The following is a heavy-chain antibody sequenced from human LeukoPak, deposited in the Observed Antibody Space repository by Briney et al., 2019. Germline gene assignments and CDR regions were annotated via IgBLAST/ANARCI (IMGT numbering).Heavy chain of an antibody. Sequence: GGSLRLSCAASGFSFSTYSMNWVRQAPGKGLEWVSYISRSSSAIYYADSVKGRFTISRDNAKNSLYLQMNSLRAEDTAVYYCARCRVPTAIPSCDAMDVWGQGTMVTVSS. CDR3: ARCRVPTAIPSCDAMDV. CDR1: GFSFSTYS. CDR2: ISRSSSAI. V-gene: IGHV3-48*01. D-gene: IGHD2-2*02. J-gene: IGHJ3*01.